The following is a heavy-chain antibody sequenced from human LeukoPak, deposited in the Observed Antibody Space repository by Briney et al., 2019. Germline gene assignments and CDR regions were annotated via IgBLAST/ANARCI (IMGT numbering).Heavy chain of an antibody. D-gene: IGHD5-18*01. CDR3: ARLTSGYSYGRRVFGWFDP. J-gene: IGHJ5*02. Sequence: PSETLSLTCTVSGGSISSSSYYWGWIRQPPGKGLEWIGSIYYSGSTYYNPSLKSRVTISVDTSKNQFSLKLSSVTAADTAVYYCARLTSGYSYGRRVFGWFDPWGQGTLVTVSS. CDR1: GGSISSSSYY. V-gene: IGHV4-39*01. CDR2: IYYSGST.